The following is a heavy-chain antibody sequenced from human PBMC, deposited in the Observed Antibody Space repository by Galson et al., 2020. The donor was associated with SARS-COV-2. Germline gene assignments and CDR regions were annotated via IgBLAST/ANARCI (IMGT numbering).Heavy chain of an antibody. D-gene: IGHD2-15*01. V-gene: IGHV3-7*03. CDR2: IKSDGSDK. J-gene: IGHJ4*02. CDR3: ARDFGSSSEVFDY. CDR1: GFNFSNYW. Sequence: GGSLRLSCAASGFNFSNYWMSWVRQAPGKGLEWVANIKSDGSDKHYVDSVKGRFTISRDNAENLLYLQMDNLRADDTALYHCARDFGSSSEVFDYWGQGTLVTVSS.